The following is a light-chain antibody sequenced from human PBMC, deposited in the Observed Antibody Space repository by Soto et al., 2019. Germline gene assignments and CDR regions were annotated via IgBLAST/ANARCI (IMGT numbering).Light chain of an antibody. CDR2: DVS. V-gene: IGLV2-14*03. J-gene: IGLJ2*01. CDR1: ASDVGGYNF. CDR3: SSYTSSSTLV. Sequence: QSVLTQPASVSGSPGQSITISCTGTASDVGGYNFVSWYQKHPGKAPKLIIYDVSDRASGVSNRFSGSKSGNTASLTISGLQAEDEGDYYCSSYTSSSTLVFGGGTKVTVL.